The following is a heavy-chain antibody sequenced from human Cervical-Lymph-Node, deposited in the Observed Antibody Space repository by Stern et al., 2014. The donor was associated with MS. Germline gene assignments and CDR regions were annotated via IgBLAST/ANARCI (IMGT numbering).Heavy chain of an antibody. CDR2: IYPDDSDT. Sequence: EVQLVESGAEVKKPGESLKISCEGSGYSFTSYWIAWVRQMPGQGLEWMGIIYPDDSDTSYSPAFQGQVTISADKSIATAYLQWSSLKASDTAIYYCARGAVAGYMWFDPWGQGTLVTVSS. V-gene: IGHV5-51*03. CDR1: GYSFTSYW. D-gene: IGHD6-13*01. J-gene: IGHJ5*02. CDR3: ARGAVAGYMWFDP.